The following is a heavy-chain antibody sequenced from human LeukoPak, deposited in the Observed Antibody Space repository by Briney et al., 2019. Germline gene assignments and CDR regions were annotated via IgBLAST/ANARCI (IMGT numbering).Heavy chain of an antibody. CDR3: ARIDPPFNYYDSSGYYSIFDY. V-gene: IGHV4-31*03. Sequence: PSQTLSLTCTVSGGSISSGGYYWSWIRQHPGKGLEWIGYIYYSGSTYYNPSLKSRVTISVDTSKNQFSLKLSSVTAADTAVYYCARIDPPFNYYDSSGYYSIFDYWGQGTLVTVSS. CDR1: GGSISSGGYY. CDR2: IYYSGST. D-gene: IGHD3-22*01. J-gene: IGHJ4*02.